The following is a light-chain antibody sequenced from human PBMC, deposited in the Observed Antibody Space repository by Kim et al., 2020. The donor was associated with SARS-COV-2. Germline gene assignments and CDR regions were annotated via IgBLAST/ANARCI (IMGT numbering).Light chain of an antibody. Sequence: SSELTQDPAVSVALGQTVRITCQGDSLRSYYATWYQQKPGQAPILVIYGKNNRPSGIPDRFSGSSSGNTASLTITGTQAGDEADYYCNSRDSNDNVVFGGGTKLTAL. CDR2: GKN. CDR3: NSRDSNDNVV. CDR1: SLRSYY. V-gene: IGLV3-19*01. J-gene: IGLJ2*01.